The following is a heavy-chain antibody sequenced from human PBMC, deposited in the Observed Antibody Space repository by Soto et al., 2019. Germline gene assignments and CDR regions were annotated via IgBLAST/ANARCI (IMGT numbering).Heavy chain of an antibody. Sequence: SETLSLTCTVSGGSISSGGYYWSWIRQHPGKGLEWIGYIYYSGSTYYNPSLKSRVTISVDTSKNQFSLKLSSVTAADTAVYYCARARSSSWYNWFDPWGQGTLVTVSS. CDR1: GGSISSGGYY. D-gene: IGHD6-13*01. J-gene: IGHJ5*02. CDR3: ARARSSSWYNWFDP. V-gene: IGHV4-31*03. CDR2: IYYSGST.